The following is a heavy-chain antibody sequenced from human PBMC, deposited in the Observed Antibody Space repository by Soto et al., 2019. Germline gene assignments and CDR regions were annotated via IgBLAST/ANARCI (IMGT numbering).Heavy chain of an antibody. V-gene: IGHV3-30*18. J-gene: IGHJ4*02. CDR3: AKDPGQLGPGFFDY. D-gene: IGHD6-6*01. Sequence: QVQLVESGGGVVQPGRSLRLSCAASGFTFSNYGMHWVRQAPGKGLEWVAVVSHDGSIKYYADSVKGRFTISRDNSMNTLYLHMNSLRAEDTAVYYGAKDPGQLGPGFFDYWGQGMLVTVSS. CDR2: VSHDGSIK. CDR1: GFTFSNYG.